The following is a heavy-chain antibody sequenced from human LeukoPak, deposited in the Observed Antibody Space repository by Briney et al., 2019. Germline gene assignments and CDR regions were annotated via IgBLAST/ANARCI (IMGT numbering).Heavy chain of an antibody. CDR3: AREGRGSGYDLRRDFDY. D-gene: IGHD5-12*01. J-gene: IGHJ4*02. CDR1: GYTFTGYY. CDR2: INPNSGGT. V-gene: IGHV1-2*02. Sequence: ASVKVSCKASGYTFTGYYMHWVRQAPGQGLEWMGWINPNSGGTNYAQKFQGRVTMTRDTSISTAYMELSRPRSDDTAVYYCAREGRGSGYDLRRDFDYWGQGTLVTVSS.